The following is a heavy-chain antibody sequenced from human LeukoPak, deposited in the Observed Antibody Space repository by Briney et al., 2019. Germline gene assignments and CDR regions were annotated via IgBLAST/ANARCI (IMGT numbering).Heavy chain of an antibody. CDR1: GGSISSYY. J-gene: IGHJ4*02. CDR2: IYYIGST. V-gene: IGHV4-39*01. CDR3: ASPRGSKGGANPFDY. D-gene: IGHD1-26*01. Sequence: PSESPSLTCTVSGGSISSYYWGWIRQPPRKGLEEGGSIYYIGSTYYNPSLQSRVTTSVATSKNQFSLKLRSATAADTAVYYCASPRGSKGGANPFDYWGQGTLVTVSS.